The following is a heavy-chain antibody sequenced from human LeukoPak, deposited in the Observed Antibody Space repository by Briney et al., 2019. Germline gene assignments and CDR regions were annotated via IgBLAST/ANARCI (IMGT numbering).Heavy chain of an antibody. CDR3: ARAAGQLADY. D-gene: IGHD6-13*01. V-gene: IGHV3-21*01. J-gene: IGHJ4*02. CDR1: GFTFSSYS. CDR2: ISSSSSYI. Sequence: GGSLRFSCAASGFTFSSYSMNWVRQAPGKGLEWVSSISSSSSYIYYADSVKGRFTISRDNAKNSLYLQMNSLRAEDTAVYYCARAAGQLADYWGQGTLVTVSS.